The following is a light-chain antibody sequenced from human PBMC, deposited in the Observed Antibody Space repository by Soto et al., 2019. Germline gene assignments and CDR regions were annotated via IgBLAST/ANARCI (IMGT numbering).Light chain of an antibody. CDR1: QHISTF. CDR2: DAS. J-gene: IGKJ2*01. Sequence: IVLTQSPVTLSLSPGERATLSCRASQHISTFLAWYQHKVGQAPRLLISDASKRAIGTPARFSGSGSGTDFTLTISSLEPEDFAVYYCQHRSYGYTFGRGTKLEI. CDR3: QHRSYGYT. V-gene: IGKV3-11*01.